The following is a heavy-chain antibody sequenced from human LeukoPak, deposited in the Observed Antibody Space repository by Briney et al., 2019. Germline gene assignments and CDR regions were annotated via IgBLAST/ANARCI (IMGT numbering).Heavy chain of an antibody. CDR3: AKVCDSSGYCFDY. CDR1: GFTFSSYA. V-gene: IGHV3-23*01. CDR2: ISGSGGST. D-gene: IGHD3-22*01. J-gene: IGHJ4*02. Sequence: GGSLRLSCAASGFTFSSYAMSWVRQAPGKGLEWVSAISGSGGSTYYADSVKGRFTISRDNSENTLYLQMNSLRAEDTAVYYCAKVCDSSGYCFDYWGQGTLVTVSS.